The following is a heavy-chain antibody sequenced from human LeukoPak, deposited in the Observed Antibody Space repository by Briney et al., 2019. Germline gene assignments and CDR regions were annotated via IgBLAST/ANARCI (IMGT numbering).Heavy chain of an antibody. CDR1: GFTFSNYA. Sequence: PGGSLRLSCAASGFTFSNYAMSWVRQAPGKGLEWVSTIGAGGENTYYADSVKGRFTISRDNSKNTLSLRMTSLSAEDTAVYYCAKGATPKLRFFDWFAAPDYWGQGTLVTVSS. CDR2: IGAGGENT. J-gene: IGHJ4*02. D-gene: IGHD3-9*01. CDR3: AKGATPKLRFFDWFAAPDY. V-gene: IGHV3-23*01.